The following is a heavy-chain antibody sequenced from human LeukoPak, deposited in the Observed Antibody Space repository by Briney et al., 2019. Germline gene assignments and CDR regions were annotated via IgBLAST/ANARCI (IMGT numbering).Heavy chain of an antibody. CDR3: ARVGSYHYMDV. CDR2: INHSGST. Sequence: TSETLSLTCAVYGGSFSGYYWSWIRQPPGKGLEWIGEINHSGSTNYNPSLKSRVTISVDTSKNQFSLKLSSVTAADTAVYYCARVGSYHYMDVWGKGTTVTVSS. J-gene: IGHJ6*03. D-gene: IGHD1-26*01. V-gene: IGHV4-34*01. CDR1: GGSFSGYY.